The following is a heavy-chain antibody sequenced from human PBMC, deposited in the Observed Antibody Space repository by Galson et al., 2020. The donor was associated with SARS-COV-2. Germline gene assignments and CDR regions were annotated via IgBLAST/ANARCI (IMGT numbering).Heavy chain of an antibody. Sequence: SETLSLTCTVSGGSISSGGYYWSWIRQHPGKGLEWIGYIYYSGSTYYNPSLKSRVTISVDTSKNQFSLKLSSVTAADTAVYYCARGCSVAARKTNWFDPWGQGTLVTVSS. D-gene: IGHD2-15*01. CDR2: IYYSGST. CDR1: GGSISSGGYY. CDR3: ARGCSVAARKTNWFDP. J-gene: IGHJ5*02. V-gene: IGHV4-31*03.